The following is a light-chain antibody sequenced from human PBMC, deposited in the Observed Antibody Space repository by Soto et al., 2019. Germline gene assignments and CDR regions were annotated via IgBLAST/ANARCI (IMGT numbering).Light chain of an antibody. J-gene: IGLJ1*01. Sequence: QSALTQPPSASGSPGQSVTISCTGTSSDVGTYNYVSWYQQHPGKAPKLMIYEVNKRPAGVPDRFSGSKSGIMASLTVSGLQAEDEADYYCSSYAGNNNLYVFGTGTKVTV. CDR3: SSYAGNNNLYV. CDR2: EVN. CDR1: SSDVGTYNY. V-gene: IGLV2-8*01.